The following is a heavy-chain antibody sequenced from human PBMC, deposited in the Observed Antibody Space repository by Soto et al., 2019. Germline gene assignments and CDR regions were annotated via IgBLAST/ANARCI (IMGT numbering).Heavy chain of an antibody. V-gene: IGHV3-33*01. CDR3: ARDWDRGGGTYHWYFDL. Sequence: GGSLRLSCAASGFTFSSYAMHWVRQAPGKGLEWVAVIWYDGSDKYYTDSVNGRFTISRDNSKNTVFLRMSSLRAEDTAVYYCARDWDRGGGTYHWYFDLWGRGTLVTVSS. CDR1: GFTFSSYA. CDR2: IWYDGSDK. D-gene: IGHD3-16*02. J-gene: IGHJ2*01.